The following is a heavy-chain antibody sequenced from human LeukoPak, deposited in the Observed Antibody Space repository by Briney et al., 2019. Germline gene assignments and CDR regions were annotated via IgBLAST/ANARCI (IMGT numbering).Heavy chain of an antibody. Sequence: ASVKVSCKVSGYTFTDYYMHWVQQAPGKGLEWMGLVDPEDGETIYAEKFQGRVTITADTSTDTAYMELSSLRSEDTAVYYCATLERWPNPWDFQHWGQGTLVTVSS. J-gene: IGHJ1*01. D-gene: IGHD5-24*01. V-gene: IGHV1-69-2*01. CDR3: ATLERWPNPWDFQH. CDR1: GYTFTDYY. CDR2: VDPEDGET.